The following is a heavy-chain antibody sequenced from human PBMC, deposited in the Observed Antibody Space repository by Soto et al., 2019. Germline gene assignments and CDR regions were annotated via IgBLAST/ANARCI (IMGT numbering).Heavy chain of an antibody. V-gene: IGHV1-69*13. CDR3: ARKGVNSGYSYGYYYYYGMDV. CDR1: GGTFSSYA. CDR2: IIPIFGTA. D-gene: IGHD5-18*01. J-gene: IGHJ6*02. Sequence: SVKVSCKASGGTFSSYAISWVRQAPGQGLEWMGGIIPIFGTANYAQKFQGRVTITADESTSTAYMELSSLRSEDTAVYYCARKGVNSGYSYGYYYYYGMDVWGQGTTVTVS.